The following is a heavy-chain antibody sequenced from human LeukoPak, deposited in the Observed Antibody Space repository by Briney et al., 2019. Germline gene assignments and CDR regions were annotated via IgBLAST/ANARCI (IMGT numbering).Heavy chain of an antibody. J-gene: IGHJ4*02. CDR3: ARGRMAGTYVFDY. CDR1: AYTFSSYN. CDR2: IIPIFGTA. D-gene: IGHD6-19*01. V-gene: IGHV1-69*13. Sequence: SVKVSCKASAYTFSSYNIHWMRQAPGQGLEWMGGIIPIFGTANYAQKFRGRVTITADESTSTAYMELSSLRSEDTAVYYCARGRMAGTYVFDYWGQGTLVTVSS.